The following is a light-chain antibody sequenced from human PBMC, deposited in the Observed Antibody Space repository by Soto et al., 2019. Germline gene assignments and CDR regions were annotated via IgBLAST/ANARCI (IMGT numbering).Light chain of an antibody. CDR2: DVS. Sequence: QSVLTQPASVSGSPGQSITISCTGTSSDVGGYNYVSWYQQHPGKAPKLVIYDVSNRPSGVSNRFSGSKSGNTASLTISGLQAEDEAYYYCSSYTSSITLIFGGGTQLTVL. CDR1: SSDVGGYNY. V-gene: IGLV2-14*01. CDR3: SSYTSSITLI. J-gene: IGLJ2*01.